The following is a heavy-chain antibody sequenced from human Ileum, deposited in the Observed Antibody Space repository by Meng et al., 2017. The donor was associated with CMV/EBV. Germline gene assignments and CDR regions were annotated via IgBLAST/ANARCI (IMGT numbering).Heavy chain of an antibody. V-gene: IGHV4-34*01. J-gene: IGHJ5*02. D-gene: IGHD3-22*01. CDR2: INHSGST. CDR3: ARGPNYYDSSGYLGWFDP. Sequence: FFSGYYWRLIRQPSAKGLEWIGEINHSGSTNYDPSLQSRVTISVDTSKNQFSLKLSSVTAADTAVYYCARGPNYYDSSGYLGWFDPWGQGTLVTVSS. CDR1: FFSGYY.